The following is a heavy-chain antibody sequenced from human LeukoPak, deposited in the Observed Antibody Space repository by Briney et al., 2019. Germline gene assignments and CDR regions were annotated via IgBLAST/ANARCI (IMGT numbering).Heavy chain of an antibody. D-gene: IGHD3-22*01. CDR3: VKGSRGCFDT. CDR2: IISSGDNT. Sequence: GGSLRLSGAASGSTFSSYAMCWVRQAPGKGLQWVSSIISSGDNTYYADSVKGRSTISRDNSKNTLYLQVNSLRAEDTAVYYCVKGSRGCFDTWGQGTLVTVSS. V-gene: IGHV3-23*01. CDR1: GSTFSSYA. J-gene: IGHJ5*02.